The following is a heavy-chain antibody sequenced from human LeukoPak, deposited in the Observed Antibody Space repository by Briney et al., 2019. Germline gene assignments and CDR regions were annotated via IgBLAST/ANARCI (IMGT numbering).Heavy chain of an antibody. CDR3: ARDWKGYTYNADAFDI. J-gene: IGHJ3*02. Sequence: GGSLRLSCAASGFTFSSYALSWVRQAPGKGLEWVANIKQDGSEKNYVDSVKGRFTISRDNAKNSLYLQMNSLRAEDTAVYYCARDWKGYTYNADAFDIWGQGTMVTVSS. V-gene: IGHV3-7*01. CDR2: IKQDGSEK. CDR1: GFTFSSYA. D-gene: IGHD1-1*01.